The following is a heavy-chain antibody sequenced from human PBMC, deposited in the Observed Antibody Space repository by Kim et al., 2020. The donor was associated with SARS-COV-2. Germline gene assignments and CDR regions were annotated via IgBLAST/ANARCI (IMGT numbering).Heavy chain of an antibody. Sequence: GGSLRLSCAASGFTFSSYGIHWVRQAPGKGLEWVAVISYDGSNKYYADSVKGRFTISRDNSKNTLYLQMNSLRAEDTAVYYCAKIRQMGWIQLWLGAFDYWGQGTLVTLPS. CDR2: ISYDGSNK. CDR3: AKIRQMGWIQLWLGAFDY. D-gene: IGHD5-18*01. J-gene: IGHJ4*02. CDR1: GFTFSSYG. V-gene: IGHV3-30*18.